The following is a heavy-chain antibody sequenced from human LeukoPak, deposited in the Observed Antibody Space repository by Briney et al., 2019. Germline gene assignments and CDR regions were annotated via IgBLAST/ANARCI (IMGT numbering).Heavy chain of an antibody. CDR1: GGSISTYY. Sequence: SETLSLTCTVSGGSISTYYWNWIRQSPGKGLEWIGNIYYSGSTNYNPSLKSRVTISVDTSKNQSSLKLSSVTAADTAVYYCARLEWELNFDYWGQGTLVTVSS. D-gene: IGHD1-26*01. V-gene: IGHV4-59*08. J-gene: IGHJ4*02. CDR2: IYYSGST. CDR3: ARLEWELNFDY.